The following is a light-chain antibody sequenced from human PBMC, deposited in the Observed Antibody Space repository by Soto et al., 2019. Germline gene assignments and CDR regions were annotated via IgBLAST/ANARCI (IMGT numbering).Light chain of an antibody. CDR2: LGS. V-gene: IGKV2-28*01. J-gene: IGKJ4*01. CDR1: QSLLHSNGYNY. Sequence: DIVMTQSPLSLPVTPGEPASISCRSSQSLLHSNGYNYLDWYLQKPGQSPQLLIYLGSNRASGVPDRFSGSGSGTDFTLKISRVEAEDVGVYYCMQALQTPSGLIFGGGTKVEIK. CDR3: MQALQTPSGLI.